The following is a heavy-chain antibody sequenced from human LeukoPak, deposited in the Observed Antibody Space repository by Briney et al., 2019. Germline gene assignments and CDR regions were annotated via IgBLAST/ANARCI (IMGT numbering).Heavy chain of an antibody. D-gene: IGHD2-2*01. V-gene: IGHV3-53*01. Sequence: GGSLRLSCAASGFTVSSNDMSWVRQAPGKGLEWVSIIYTGGKTYYADSVKGRFTIPRDNSKNTVYLQMNSLRAEDTAVYYCARDLCTSTNCYGAFDYWGQGTLVTVSS. J-gene: IGHJ4*02. CDR2: IYTGGKT. CDR1: GFTVSSND. CDR3: ARDLCTSTNCYGAFDY.